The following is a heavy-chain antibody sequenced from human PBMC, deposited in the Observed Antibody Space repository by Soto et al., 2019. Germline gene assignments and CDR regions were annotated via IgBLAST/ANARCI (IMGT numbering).Heavy chain of an antibody. V-gene: IGHV1-8*01. Sequence: ASVKVSCKASGYTFTGYDIYWVRQATGQGLEWMGWMNPNTGNSGYAQKFQGRVTMTSDTTISTAHMELSSPRSEDTAVYYCARRAETNGWNGFGADKYYFDFWGQGTLVTVSS. J-gene: IGHJ4*02. CDR3: ARRAETNGWNGFGADKYYFDF. D-gene: IGHD1-1*01. CDR2: MNPNTGNS. CDR1: GYTFTGYD.